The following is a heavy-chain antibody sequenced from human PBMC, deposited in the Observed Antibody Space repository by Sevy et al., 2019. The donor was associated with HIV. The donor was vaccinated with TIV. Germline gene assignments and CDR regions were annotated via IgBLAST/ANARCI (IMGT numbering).Heavy chain of an antibody. Sequence: GGSLRLSCAASGFSFSSYWMTWFRQAPGKELEWVANVNLDGSGKYYVDSVKGRFTISRDNARNSLSLQMNSLRAEDTAVDYCARSVDYWGHGTLVTVSS. CDR2: VNLDGSGK. V-gene: IGHV3-7*01. CDR3: ARSVDY. CDR1: GFSFSSYW. J-gene: IGHJ4*01.